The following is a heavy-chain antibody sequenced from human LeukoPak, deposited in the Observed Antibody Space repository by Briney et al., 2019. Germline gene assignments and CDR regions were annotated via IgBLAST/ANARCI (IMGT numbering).Heavy chain of an antibody. CDR1: GFSSYS. V-gene: IGHV3-21*04. J-gene: IGHJ5*02. CDR3: VKESELLCGGWFDP. D-gene: IGHD2-2*01. Sequence: GGSLRLSCAASGFSSYSLNWVRQAPGKGLEWVSSISSGSDYIYYADSVKGRFTISRDNSKDTLYLQMNSLRAEDTAVYYCVKESELLCGGWFDPWGQGTLVTVSS. CDR2: ISSGSDYI.